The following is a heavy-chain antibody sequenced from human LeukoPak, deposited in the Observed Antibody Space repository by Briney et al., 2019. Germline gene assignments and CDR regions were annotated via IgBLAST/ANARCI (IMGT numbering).Heavy chain of an antibody. J-gene: IGHJ4*02. CDR3: AREQTTGFDQ. CDR2: IYSSGST. Sequence: PSETLSLTCTVSGGPPNNYFWSWIWQPAGKGLEWMGRIYSSGSTSYNPSLKNRLTISLDKTKNQVSLKRTSVTAADTAMYVCAREQTTGFDQWGQGTLVTVSS. V-gene: IGHV4-4*07. D-gene: IGHD4-17*01. CDR1: GGPPNNYF.